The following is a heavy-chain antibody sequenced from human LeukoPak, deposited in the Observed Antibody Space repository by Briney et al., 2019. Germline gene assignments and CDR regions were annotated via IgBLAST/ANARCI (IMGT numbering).Heavy chain of an antibody. CDR2: ISSSGNAI. J-gene: IGHJ4*02. Sequence: GGSLILSCAASGFSLSSYEMNWVRQPPGKGLEWVSYISSSGNAIYYADSVRGRFTTSRDNAKNSLYLQMNSLRAEDTAVYYCARVLAAGFWGQGTLVTVSS. CDR3: ARVLAAGF. V-gene: IGHV3-48*03. CDR1: GFSLSSYE. D-gene: IGHD2-15*01.